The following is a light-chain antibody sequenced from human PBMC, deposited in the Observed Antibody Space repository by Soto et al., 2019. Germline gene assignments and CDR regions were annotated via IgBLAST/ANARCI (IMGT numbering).Light chain of an antibody. Sequence: EIVMTQSPATLSVSPGERATLSCRASQSVSSNLAWYQQKPGQAPRLLIYGASFRATGIPARFSGSGSGTEFHLSISSLESEDFAVYYCQQYNNWAITFGQG. CDR2: GAS. CDR1: QSVSSN. V-gene: IGKV3-15*01. J-gene: IGKJ5*01. CDR3: QQYNNWAIT.